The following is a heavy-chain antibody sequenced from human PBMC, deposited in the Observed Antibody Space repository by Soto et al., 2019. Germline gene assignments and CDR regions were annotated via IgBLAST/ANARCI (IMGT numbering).Heavy chain of an antibody. V-gene: IGHV3-23*01. CDR2: ISGNRRAT. D-gene: IGHD3-22*01. CDR1: GFTFSSYS. J-gene: IGHJ3*02. Sequence: GGSLRLSCAASGFTFSSYSMNWVRQAPGEGLEWVSTISGNRRATYYADSVQGRFTNSRDNSKNILYLQMNSLRAEDTAVYYCAKDRYDSRDAFDIWGQGTVVTVSS. CDR3: AKDRYDSRDAFDI.